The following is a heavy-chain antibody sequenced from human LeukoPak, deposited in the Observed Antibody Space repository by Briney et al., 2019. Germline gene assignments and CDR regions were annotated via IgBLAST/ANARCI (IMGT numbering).Heavy chain of an antibody. CDR3: ARGAAEDIVVVVAAEYDY. CDR1: GGTFSSYA. Sequence: SVKVSCKASGGTFSSYAISWVRQAPGQGLEWMGGIIPIFGTANYAQKFQGRVTMTRDTSISTAYMELSRLRSDDTAVYYCARGAAEDIVVVVAAEYDYWGQGTLVTVSS. D-gene: IGHD2-15*01. CDR2: IIPIFGTA. V-gene: IGHV1-69*05. J-gene: IGHJ4*02.